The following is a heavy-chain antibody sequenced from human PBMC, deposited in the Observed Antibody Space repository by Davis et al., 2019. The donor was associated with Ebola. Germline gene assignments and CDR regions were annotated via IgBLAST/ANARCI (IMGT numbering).Heavy chain of an antibody. CDR3: ARGDSSSGRNFDF. V-gene: IGHV4-34*01. CDR2: INHSGSS. CDR1: GESFNSYY. Sequence: SETLSLTCAVYGESFNSYYCTWIRQPPGKGLEWIGQINHSGSSDDNPSLKSRVTVSVDTSKNQFSLKVRSVAAADTAVYYCARGDSSSGRNFDFWGQGTLVTVSS. D-gene: IGHD6-6*01. J-gene: IGHJ4*02.